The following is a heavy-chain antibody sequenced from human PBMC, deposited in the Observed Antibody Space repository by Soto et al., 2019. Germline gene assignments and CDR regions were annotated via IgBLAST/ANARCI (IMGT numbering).Heavy chain of an antibody. CDR2: ISSDGSSK. Sequence: PGGSLRLSCAASGFTFSNYGMHWVRQAPGKGLEWLAVISSDGSSKYYADSVRGRFTISRDNSKNTLYLQMNSLRAEDTAVYYCANGIQMPSRSYYYYGMDVWGQGTAVTVSS. D-gene: IGHD1-1*01. CDR3: ANGIQMPSRSYYYYGMDV. V-gene: IGHV3-30*18. J-gene: IGHJ6*02. CDR1: GFTFSNYG.